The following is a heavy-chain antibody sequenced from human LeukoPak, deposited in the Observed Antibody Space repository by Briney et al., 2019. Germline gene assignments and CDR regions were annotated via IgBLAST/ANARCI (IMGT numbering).Heavy chain of an antibody. D-gene: IGHD2-15*01. CDR1: GFTFSSYA. CDR3: AKDPLGYCSGGSCYVDY. J-gene: IGHJ4*02. CDR2: ISGSGGST. Sequence: GGSLRLSCAASGFTFSSYAMSWVRQAPGKGLEWVSAISGSGGSTYYADSVKGRFTISRDNSKNTLFLQMNSLRAEDTAVYYCAKDPLGYCSGGSCYVDYWGQGTLVTVSS. V-gene: IGHV3-23*01.